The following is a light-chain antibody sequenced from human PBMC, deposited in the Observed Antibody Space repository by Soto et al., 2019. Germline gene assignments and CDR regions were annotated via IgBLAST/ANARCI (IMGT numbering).Light chain of an antibody. CDR1: NSGGKS. J-gene: IGLJ1*01. CDR2: DDS. CDR3: RVWDSSSEHV. Sequence: SDELTQPPSVSVAPGQTARITCGGNNSGGKSVHWYQQKPGQAPVLVVNDDSARRSGIPPRFSGSNSRSTATLTTSRVEAGEDAADYWRVWDSSSEHVFGTGTKVTVL. V-gene: IGLV3-21*02.